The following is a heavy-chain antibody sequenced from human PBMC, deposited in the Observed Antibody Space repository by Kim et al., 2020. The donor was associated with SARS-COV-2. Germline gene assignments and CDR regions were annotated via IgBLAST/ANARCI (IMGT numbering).Heavy chain of an antibody. CDR1: GYTLTELS. Sequence: ASVKVSCKVSGYTLTELSMHWVRQAPGKGLEWMGGFDPEDGETIYAQKFQGRVTMTEDTSTDTAYMELSSLRSEDTAVYYCATLYDFWSGYYRYYFDYWGQGTLVTVSS. D-gene: IGHD3-3*01. V-gene: IGHV1-24*01. CDR2: FDPEDGET. CDR3: ATLYDFWSGYYRYYFDY. J-gene: IGHJ4*02.